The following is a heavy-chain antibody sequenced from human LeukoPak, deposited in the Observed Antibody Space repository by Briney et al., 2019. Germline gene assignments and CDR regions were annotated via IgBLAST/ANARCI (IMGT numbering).Heavy chain of an antibody. V-gene: IGHV4-59*01. J-gene: IGHJ5*02. D-gene: IGHD6-19*01. CDR2: IYYSGST. CDR3: AAFAVAGTMDWFDP. CDR1: GGSISSYY. Sequence: SETLSLTCTVSGGSISSYYWSWIRQPPGKGLEWIGYIYYSGSTNYNPSLKSRVTISVDTSKNQFSLKLSSVTAADTAVYYCAAFAVAGTMDWFDPWGQGTLVTVSS.